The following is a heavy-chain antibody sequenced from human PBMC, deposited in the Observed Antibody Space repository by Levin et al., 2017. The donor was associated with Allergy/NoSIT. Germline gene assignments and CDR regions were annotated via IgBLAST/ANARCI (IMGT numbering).Heavy chain of an antibody. CDR2: INSDGIST. J-gene: IGHJ4*02. Sequence: GGSLRLSCVASGLTFSRNWMHWVRQAPGKGLIWVARINSDGISTDYADSVKGRFTISRDNAKNTLYLQMNSLSAEDTAVYYCARDRRISFDCWGQGTLVTVSS. D-gene: IGHD2-15*01. CDR3: ARDRRISFDC. CDR1: GLTFSRNW. V-gene: IGHV3-74*01.